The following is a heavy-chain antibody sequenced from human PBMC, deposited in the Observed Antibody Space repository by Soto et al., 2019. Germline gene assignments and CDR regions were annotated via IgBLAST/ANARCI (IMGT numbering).Heavy chain of an antibody. D-gene: IGHD6-19*01. V-gene: IGHV3-21*01. J-gene: IGHJ4*02. Sequence: PGGSLRLSCAASGFTFSSYSMNWVRQAPGKGLEWVSSISSSSSYIYYADSVKGRFTISRDNAKNSLYLQMNSLRAEDTAVYYCARDLIIGRIEAGTPHKLFDYWGQGTLVTVSS. CDR3: ARDLIIGRIEAGTPHKLFDY. CDR2: ISSSSSYI. CDR1: GFTFSSYS.